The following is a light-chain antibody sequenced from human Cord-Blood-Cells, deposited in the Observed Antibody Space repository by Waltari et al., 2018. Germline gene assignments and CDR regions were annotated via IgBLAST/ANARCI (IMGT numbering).Light chain of an antibody. CDR3: QTWGTGIHWV. CDR2: LNSDGSH. Sequence: QLVLTHSPSASASLGASVKLTCTLSSGHRSYAIACHQQQPEKGPRYLMKLNSDGSHSKGDGIPVRFSGSSAGAERYLTISRLQSEDEADYYCQTWGTGIHWVFGGGTKLTVL. CDR1: SGHRSYA. V-gene: IGLV4-69*01. J-gene: IGLJ3*02.